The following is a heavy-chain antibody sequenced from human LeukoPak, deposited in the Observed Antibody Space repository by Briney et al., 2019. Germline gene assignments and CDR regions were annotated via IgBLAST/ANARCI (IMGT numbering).Heavy chain of an antibody. D-gene: IGHD5-12*01. J-gene: IGHJ4*02. Sequence: ASVKLSCKASGYTFTGYYMHWVRQAPGHGLEWMGWINPNSGGTNYAQKFQGRVTMTRDTSISTAYMELSRLRSDDTAVYYCARWTAGGDIVATIPGGTFDYWGQGTLVTVSS. CDR3: ARWTAGGDIVATIPGGTFDY. V-gene: IGHV1-2*02. CDR2: INPNSGGT. CDR1: GYTFTGYY.